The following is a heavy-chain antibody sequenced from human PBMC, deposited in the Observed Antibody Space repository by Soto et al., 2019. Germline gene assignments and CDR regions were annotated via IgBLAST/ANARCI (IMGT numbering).Heavy chain of an antibody. CDR2: ISTYSGDT. Sequence: ASVKVSCKASGYTFFTYDISWVRQAPGQGLEWMGWISTYSGDTKYAQKFQGRVTMTTDTSTTTAYLELRSLRSDDSAVYYCARHHGPTTSENWFDPWGQGTLVTVSS. D-gene: IGHD5-12*01. CDR1: GYTFFTYD. CDR3: ARHHGPTTSENWFDP. J-gene: IGHJ5*02. V-gene: IGHV1-18*01.